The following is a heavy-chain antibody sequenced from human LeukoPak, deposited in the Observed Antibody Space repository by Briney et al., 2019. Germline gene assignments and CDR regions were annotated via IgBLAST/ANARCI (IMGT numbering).Heavy chain of an antibody. V-gene: IGHV3-53*01. CDR3: ARNHDSSGYYLSY. J-gene: IGHJ4*02. D-gene: IGHD3-22*01. Sequence: TGGSLRLSCAASGFTVSSNYLGWVRQAPGKGLEWVSVIFSGGDINSADSVKGRFTIFRDSSKNTLYLQMNSLRAEDTAVYYCARNHDSSGYYLSYWGQGTLVTVSS. CDR2: IFSGGDI. CDR1: GFTVSSNY.